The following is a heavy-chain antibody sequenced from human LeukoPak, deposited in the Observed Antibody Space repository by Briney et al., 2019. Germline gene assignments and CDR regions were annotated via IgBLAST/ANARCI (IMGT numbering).Heavy chain of an antibody. Sequence: GGSLRLSCAASGFTFSSYAMNWVRQAPGKGLEWVSSISSSSSYIYYADSVKGRFTISRDNSKNTLYLQMNSLRAEDTAVYYCAKPARIYYYYYYYMDVWGKGTTVTISS. D-gene: IGHD2-15*01. CDR1: GFTFSSYA. J-gene: IGHJ6*03. CDR3: AKPARIYYYYYYYMDV. CDR2: ISSSSSYI. V-gene: IGHV3-21*01.